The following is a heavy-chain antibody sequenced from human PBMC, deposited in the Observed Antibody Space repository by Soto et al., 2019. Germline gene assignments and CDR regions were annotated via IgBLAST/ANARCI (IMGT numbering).Heavy chain of an antibody. D-gene: IGHD7-27*01. CDR1: GGSISSSSYY. CDR3: ARRSITGVGLYYYYGMDV. V-gene: IGHV4-39*01. CDR2: IYYSGST. J-gene: IGHJ6*02. Sequence: SETLSLTCTVSGGSISSSSYYWGWIRQPPGKGLEWIGSIYYSGSTYYNPSLKSRVTISVDTSKNQFSLKLSSVTAADTAVYYCARRSITGVGLYYYYGMDVWGQGTTVTV.